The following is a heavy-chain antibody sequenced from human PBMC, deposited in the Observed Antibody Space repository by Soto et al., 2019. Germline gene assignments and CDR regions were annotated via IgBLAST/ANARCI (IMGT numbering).Heavy chain of an antibody. V-gene: IGHV3-11*01. CDR2: ISSGGGTS. J-gene: IGHJ5*02. CDR1: GFIFSDYY. CDR3: AGPITGKNNGDWFDP. Sequence: VQLVESGGGLVKPGGSLRLSCAASGFIFSDYYMTWIRQAPGKGLEWISDISSGGGTSYFADSVRGRFTISRDNANNPPYPQKNNPRGEDPAIYYRAGPITGKNNGDWFDPWGQGTLVTVSS. D-gene: IGHD1-1*01.